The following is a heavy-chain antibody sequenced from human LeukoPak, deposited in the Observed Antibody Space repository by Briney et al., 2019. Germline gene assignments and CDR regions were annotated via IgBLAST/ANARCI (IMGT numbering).Heavy chain of an antibody. J-gene: IGHJ4*02. Sequence: PSETLSLTCTVSGGSISSGGYYWSWIRQHPGKGLEWIGYIYYSGSTYYNPSLKSRVTRSVDTSKNQFSLKLSSVTAADTAVYYCARAPFGDYVWGSYRPHPYYFDYWGQGTLVTVSS. D-gene: IGHD3-16*02. CDR3: ARAPFGDYVWGSYRPHPYYFDY. CDR1: GGSISSGGYY. CDR2: IYYSGST. V-gene: IGHV4-31*03.